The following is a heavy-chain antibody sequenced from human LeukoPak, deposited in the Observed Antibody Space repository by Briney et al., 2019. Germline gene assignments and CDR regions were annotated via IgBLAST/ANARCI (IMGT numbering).Heavy chain of an antibody. Sequence: GGSLRLSCAASGFTFSGSAMHWVRQAFGKGLEWVGRIRSKANSYATAYAASVKGRFTISRDDSKNTAYLQMNSLKTEDTAVYYCTRHGYNYTWDYWGQGTLVTVSS. CDR2: IRSKANSYAT. V-gene: IGHV3-73*01. CDR3: TRHGYNYTWDY. D-gene: IGHD5-24*01. J-gene: IGHJ4*02. CDR1: GFTFSGSA.